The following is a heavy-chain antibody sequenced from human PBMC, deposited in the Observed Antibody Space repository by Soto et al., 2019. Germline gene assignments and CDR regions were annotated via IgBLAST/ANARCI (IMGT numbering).Heavy chain of an antibody. Sequence: SETLSLTCTVSGGSISSYYWSWIRQPPGKGLEWIGYIYHSGSTYYNPSLKSRVTISVDRSKNQFSLKLRSVTAADTAGYYCARVPDYWGQGTLVTVSS. V-gene: IGHV4-59*12. J-gene: IGHJ4*02. CDR2: IYHSGST. CDR3: ARVPDY. CDR1: GGSISSYY.